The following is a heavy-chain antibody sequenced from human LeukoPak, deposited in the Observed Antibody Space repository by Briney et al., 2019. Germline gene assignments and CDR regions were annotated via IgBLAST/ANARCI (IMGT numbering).Heavy chain of an antibody. Sequence: PGGSLRLSLAASGFPFKNYGMHWVRQVPGKGLEWGAAIWFDGIRKYYADSVKGRLTISRDNSKNTLYLQMNSLRAEDTAVYYCARDLEDSSPFGAFDMWGQGTMVTVSS. J-gene: IGHJ3*02. CDR3: ARDLEDSSPFGAFDM. CDR2: IWFDGIRK. D-gene: IGHD3-22*01. CDR1: GFPFKNYG. V-gene: IGHV3-33*01.